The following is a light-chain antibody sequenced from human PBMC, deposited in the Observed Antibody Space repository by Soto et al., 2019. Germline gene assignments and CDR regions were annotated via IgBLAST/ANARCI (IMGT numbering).Light chain of an antibody. CDR3: QQYNNWPRT. Sequence: EIVMTQSPATLSVSPGERATLSCRASQSVSSNLGWYQQKPGQAPRLLIYGASTRATGIPARFSGSGSGTEFTLTMSSLQSQDFEVYYCQQYNNWPRTFGQGTKVQIK. CDR1: QSVSSN. J-gene: IGKJ1*01. V-gene: IGKV3-15*01. CDR2: GAS.